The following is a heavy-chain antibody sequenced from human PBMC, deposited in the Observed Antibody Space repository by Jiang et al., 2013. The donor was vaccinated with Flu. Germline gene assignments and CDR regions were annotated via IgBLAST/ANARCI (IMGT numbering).Heavy chain of an antibody. V-gene: IGHV4-39*01. CDR1: GGSISSSSYY. D-gene: IGHD6-13*01. CDR2: IYYSGST. CDR3: ARLRANAAAGVPPYYFDY. J-gene: IGHJ4*02. Sequence: ETLSLTCTVSGGSISSSSYYWGWIRQPPGKGLEWIGSIYYSGSTYYNPSLKSRVTISVDTSKNQFSLKLSSVTAADTAVYYCARLRANAAAGVPPYYFDYWGQGTLVTVSS.